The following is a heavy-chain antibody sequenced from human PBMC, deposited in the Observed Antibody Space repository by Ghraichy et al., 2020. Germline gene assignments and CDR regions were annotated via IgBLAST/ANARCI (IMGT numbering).Heavy chain of an antibody. Sequence: GGSLRLSCAASGFTFTSYAMSWVRQAPGKGLEWVSAISGSGGSTYYADSVKGRFTISRDNSKNTLYLQMNSLRAEDTAVYYCAKGIVVVVVAATGLHMDVWGKGTTVTVS. CDR1: GFTFTSYA. CDR3: AKGIVVVVVAATGLHMDV. CDR2: ISGSGGST. D-gene: IGHD2-15*01. J-gene: IGHJ6*03. V-gene: IGHV3-23*01.